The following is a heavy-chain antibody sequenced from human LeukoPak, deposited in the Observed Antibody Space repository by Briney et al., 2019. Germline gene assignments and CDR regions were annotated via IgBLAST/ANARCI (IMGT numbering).Heavy chain of an antibody. CDR1: GGTFSSYA. J-gene: IGHJ5*02. CDR2: IIPIFGTA. CDR3: AREGRNWSDSGAIGNWFDP. Sequence: SVKVSCKASGGTFSSYAISWVRQAPGQGLEWMGGIIPIFGTANYAQKFQGRVTITTDESTSTAYMELSSLRSEDTAVYYCAREGRNWSDSGAIGNWFDPWGQGTLVTVSS. D-gene: IGHD1-1*01. V-gene: IGHV1-69*05.